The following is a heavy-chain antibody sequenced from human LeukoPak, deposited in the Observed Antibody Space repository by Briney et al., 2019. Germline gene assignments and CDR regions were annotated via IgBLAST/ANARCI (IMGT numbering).Heavy chain of an antibody. D-gene: IGHD6-19*01. CDR2: ISYDGSNK. CDR1: GFTFSSYV. CDR3: ARYPGYSSGWSWGYFDY. V-gene: IGHV3-30*03. J-gene: IGHJ4*02. Sequence: GGSLRLSCAASGFTFSSYVMHWVRQAPGKGLEWVAVISYDGSNKYYADSVKGRFTISRDNSKNTLYLQMNSLRAEDTAVYYCARYPGYSSGWSWGYFDYWGQGTLVTVSS.